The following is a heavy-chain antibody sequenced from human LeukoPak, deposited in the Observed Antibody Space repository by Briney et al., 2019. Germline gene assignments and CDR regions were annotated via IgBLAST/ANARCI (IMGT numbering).Heavy chain of an antibody. CDR3: ARDFCSTSCNLGY. D-gene: IGHD2-2*01. J-gene: IGHJ4*02. CDR1: GYTFTGYY. Sequence: GASVKVSCKASGYTFTGYYMHWVRQAPGQGLECMGWINPNSGGTNYAQNFQGRVTMTRDTSISTAYMELSRLRSDDTAVYYCARDFCSTSCNLGYWGQGTLVTVSS. CDR2: INPNSGGT. V-gene: IGHV1-2*02.